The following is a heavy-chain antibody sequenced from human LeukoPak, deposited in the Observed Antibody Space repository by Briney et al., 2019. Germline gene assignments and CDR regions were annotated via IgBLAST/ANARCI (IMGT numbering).Heavy chain of an antibody. D-gene: IGHD6-13*01. CDR1: GFTVSSNY. CDR2: IYSGGST. V-gene: IGHV3-66*01. Sequence: PGGSLRLSCAASGFTVSSNYMSWVRQTPGKGLEWVSVIYSGGSTYYADSVKGRFTISRDNSKNTLYLQMNSLRAEDTAVYYCARGHLGIAAAGLIDYWGQGILVTVSS. J-gene: IGHJ4*02. CDR3: ARGHLGIAAAGLIDY.